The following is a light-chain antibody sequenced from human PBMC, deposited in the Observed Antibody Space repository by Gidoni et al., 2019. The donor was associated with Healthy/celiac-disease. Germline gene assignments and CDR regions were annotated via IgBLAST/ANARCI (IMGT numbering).Light chain of an antibody. CDR2: EDN. J-gene: IGLJ3*02. CDR1: SGSIASNY. V-gene: IGLV6-57*04. Sequence: SILTHPHSVSDSPAKTVTISCTRSSGSIASNYVQWYQQRPGSAPTTVIYEDNQRPSGVPDRFSGSIDSSTNAASLTISGLKTEDEADYYCQSYDSSNLVFGGGTKLTVL. CDR3: QSYDSSNLV.